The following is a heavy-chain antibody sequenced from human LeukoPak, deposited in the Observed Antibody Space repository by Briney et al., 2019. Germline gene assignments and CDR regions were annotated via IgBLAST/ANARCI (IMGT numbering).Heavy chain of an antibody. CDR1: GFTFSSYA. CDR3: ATRSGSYHPDRVDYFDY. J-gene: IGHJ4*02. Sequence: GGSLRLSCAASGFTFSSYAMSWVHQAPGKGLEWVSAISGSGGSTYYADSVKGRFTISRDNSKNTLYLQMNSLRAEDTAVYYCATRSGSYHPDRVDYFDYWGQGTLVTVSS. V-gene: IGHV3-23*01. D-gene: IGHD1-26*01. CDR2: ISGSGGST.